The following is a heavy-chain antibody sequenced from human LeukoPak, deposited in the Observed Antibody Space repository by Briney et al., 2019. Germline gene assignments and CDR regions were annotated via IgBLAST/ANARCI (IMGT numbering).Heavy chain of an antibody. CDR3: ARGGDSSGYYRRDWFDP. Sequence: GGSLRLSCAASGFTVSSNYMSWVRQAPGKGLEWVSVIYSGGSTYYADSVKGRFTISSDNSKNTLYLQVNSLRAEDTAVYYCARGGDSSGYYRRDWFDPWGQGTLVTVSS. CDR2: IYSGGST. D-gene: IGHD3-22*01. J-gene: IGHJ5*02. V-gene: IGHV3-66*01. CDR1: GFTVSSNY.